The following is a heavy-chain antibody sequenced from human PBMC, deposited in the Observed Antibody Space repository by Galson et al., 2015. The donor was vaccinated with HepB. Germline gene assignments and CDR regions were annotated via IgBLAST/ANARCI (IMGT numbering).Heavy chain of an antibody. D-gene: IGHD3-3*01. CDR2: ISYDGSNK. CDR1: GFTFSSYA. V-gene: IGHV3-30-3*01. Sequence: SLRLSCAASGFTFSSYAMHWVRQAPGKGLEWVAVISYDGSNKYYADSVKGRFTISRDNSKNTLYLQMNNLRAEDTAVYYCARDSVDFWSGYLYGMDVWGQGTTVTVSS. CDR3: ARDSVDFWSGYLYGMDV. J-gene: IGHJ6*02.